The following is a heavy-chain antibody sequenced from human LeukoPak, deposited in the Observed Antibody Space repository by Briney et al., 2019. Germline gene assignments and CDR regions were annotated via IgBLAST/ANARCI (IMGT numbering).Heavy chain of an antibody. CDR1: GFTFSNYG. D-gene: IGHD3-3*01. Sequence: GGSLRLSCAASGFTFSNYGMHWVRQAPRKGLEWLSYISTSSSYIYYADSVKGRFTVSRDNAMNSLFLQMNSLIAEDTAVYYCARVGIRFLEQYYFDYWGQGTLVTVSS. V-gene: IGHV3-21*01. CDR2: ISTSSSYI. CDR3: ARVGIRFLEQYYFDY. J-gene: IGHJ4*02.